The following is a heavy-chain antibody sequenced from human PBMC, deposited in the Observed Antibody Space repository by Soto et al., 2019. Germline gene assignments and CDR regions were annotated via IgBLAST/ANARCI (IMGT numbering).Heavy chain of an antibody. Sequence: PGGSLRLSCAASGFIVSNYGMNWVRQAPGKGLEWVSGFSGSGVSTYYADSVKGRFTISRDNSKNTLYLQMNSLRAEDTAVYYCARDYGSGRYSWFDPWGQGTLVTVSS. V-gene: IGHV3-23*01. CDR1: GFIVSNYG. CDR2: FSGSGVST. J-gene: IGHJ5*02. CDR3: ARDYGSGRYSWFDP. D-gene: IGHD3-10*01.